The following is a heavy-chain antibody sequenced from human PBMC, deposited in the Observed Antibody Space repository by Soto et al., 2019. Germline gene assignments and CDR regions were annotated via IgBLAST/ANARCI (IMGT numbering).Heavy chain of an antibody. Sequence: EVQLLESGGGLVQPGGSLRLSCAASGFIFSNYGMSWVRQAPGKGLEWVSLINTSGGTTYYADSVKGRLTTSRDNSKSTLYLQMSSLRDEDTAVYYCAKDRLRGYFDYWGQGTLVTVSS. D-gene: IGHD4-17*01. V-gene: IGHV3-23*01. J-gene: IGHJ4*02. CDR3: AKDRLRGYFDY. CDR2: INTSGGTT. CDR1: GFIFSNYG.